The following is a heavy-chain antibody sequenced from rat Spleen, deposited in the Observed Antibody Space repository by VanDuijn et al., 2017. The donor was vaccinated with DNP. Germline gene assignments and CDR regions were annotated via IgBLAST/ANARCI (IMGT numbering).Heavy chain of an antibody. J-gene: IGHJ2*01. D-gene: IGHD1-12*02. CDR2: ITSSGGST. Sequence: EVQLVESGGDLVQPGRSLKLSCVASGFTFNKYWMTWIRQVPGKGLEWVAAITSSGGSTYYPDSVKGRFTISRDNAKSSLYLQMNSLKSEDTATYYCARGGSYYSHYFDYWGQGVMVTVSS. CDR3: ARGGSYYSHYFDY. V-gene: IGHV5-31*01. CDR1: GFTFNKYW.